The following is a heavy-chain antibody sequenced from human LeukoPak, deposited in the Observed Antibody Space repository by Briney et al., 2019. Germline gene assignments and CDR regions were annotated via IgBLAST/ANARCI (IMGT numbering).Heavy chain of an antibody. Sequence: PSETLSLTCAVYGGSFSGYYWSWIRQPPGKGLEWIGEINHSGSTNCNPSLKSRVTISVDTSKNQFSLKLSSVTAADTAVYYCARGGIVVVVAATPNWFDPWGQGTLVTVSS. V-gene: IGHV4-34*01. CDR2: INHSGST. CDR1: GGSFSGYY. D-gene: IGHD2-15*01. CDR3: ARGGIVVVVAATPNWFDP. J-gene: IGHJ5*02.